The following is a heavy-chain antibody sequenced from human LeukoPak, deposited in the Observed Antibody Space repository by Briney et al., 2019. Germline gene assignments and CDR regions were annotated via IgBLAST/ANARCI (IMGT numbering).Heavy chain of an antibody. D-gene: IGHD3/OR15-3a*01. CDR2: IRSKANSYAT. Sequence: GGSLRLSCAASGFSFSGSDMHWVRQASGKGLDWVGRIRSKANSYATEYAASVKGRFTISRDDSKNTAYLQMNSLKTEDTAVYYCATDPWTHDHYFDYWGQGTLVTVSS. J-gene: IGHJ4*02. V-gene: IGHV3-73*01. CDR3: ATDPWTHDHYFDY. CDR1: GFSFSGSD.